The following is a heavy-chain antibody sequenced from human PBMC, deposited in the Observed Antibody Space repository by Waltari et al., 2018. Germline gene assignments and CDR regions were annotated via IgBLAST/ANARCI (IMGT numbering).Heavy chain of an antibody. V-gene: IGHV4-34*01. Sequence: QVQLQQWGAGLLKPSETLSLTCAVYGGSFSGYYWSWTRQPPGKGLEWIGEINHSGSTNYNPSLKSRVTISVDTSKNQFSLKLSSVTAADTAVYYCASMEWLPDGMDVWGQGTTVTVSS. CDR3: ASMEWLPDGMDV. J-gene: IGHJ6*02. D-gene: IGHD3-3*01. CDR2: INHSGST. CDR1: GGSFSGYY.